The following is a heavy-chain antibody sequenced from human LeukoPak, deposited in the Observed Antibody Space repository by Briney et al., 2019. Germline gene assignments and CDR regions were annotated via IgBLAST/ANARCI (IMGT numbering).Heavy chain of an antibody. CDR2: IYYSGST. Sequence: PSETLSLTCTVSGGSISSSSYYWGWPRQPPGKGLEWIGSIYYSGSTYYNPSLKSRVTISVDTSKNQFSLRLSSVTAADTAVYYCARRPYTSGWYYYFDYWGQGTLVTVSS. J-gene: IGHJ4*02. D-gene: IGHD6-19*01. V-gene: IGHV4-39*01. CDR3: ARRPYTSGWYYYFDY. CDR1: GGSISSSSYY.